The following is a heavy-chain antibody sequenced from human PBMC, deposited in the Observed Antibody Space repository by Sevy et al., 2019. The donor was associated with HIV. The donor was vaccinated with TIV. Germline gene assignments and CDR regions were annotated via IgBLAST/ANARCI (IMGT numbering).Heavy chain of an antibody. CDR2: ISDTGTST. CDR3: AKYAGDFPHFDY. D-gene: IGHD7-27*01. V-gene: IGHV3-23*01. CDR1: GFTFRTFA. J-gene: IGHJ4*02. Sequence: GGSLRLSCAASGFTFRTFAMSWVRQAPGKGLQWVSSISDTGTSTYYADSVEGRFTISRDNSKKTLYLQMNSLRAEDTALYYCAKYAGDFPHFDYWCQGTLVTVSS.